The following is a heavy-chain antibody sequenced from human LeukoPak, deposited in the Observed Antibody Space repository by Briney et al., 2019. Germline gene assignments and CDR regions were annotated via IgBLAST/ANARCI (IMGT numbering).Heavy chain of an antibody. V-gene: IGHV4-59*08. Sequence: SETLSLTCTVSGGSISSYYWSWIRQPPGKGMEWIGYIYYSGSTNYNPSLKSRVTISVDTSKNQFSLKLSSVTAADTAVYYCARAQYYYDSSGYYYFGPAFDYWGQGTLVTVSS. J-gene: IGHJ4*02. CDR2: IYYSGST. CDR3: ARAQYYYDSSGYYYFGPAFDY. D-gene: IGHD3-22*01. CDR1: GGSISSYY.